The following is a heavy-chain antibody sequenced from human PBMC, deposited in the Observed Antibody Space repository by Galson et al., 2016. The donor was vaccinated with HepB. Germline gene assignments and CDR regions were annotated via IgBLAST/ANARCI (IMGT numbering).Heavy chain of an antibody. CDR1: GFNFSRYW. V-gene: IGHV3-7*01. Sequence: LRLSCAASGFNFSRYWMAWVRQAPGKGLEWVANIKQDGSEKNYVDSLKGRFTISRDNAKNSLFLQINSLRAEDTAVYYCARTLHYDFWDYWGPGVLVTVSS. J-gene: IGHJ4*02. D-gene: IGHD3-3*01. CDR2: IKQDGSEK. CDR3: ARTLHYDFWDY.